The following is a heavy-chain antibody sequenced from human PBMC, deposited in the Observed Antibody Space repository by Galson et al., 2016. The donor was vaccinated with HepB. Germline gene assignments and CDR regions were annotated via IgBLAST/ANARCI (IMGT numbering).Heavy chain of an antibody. CDR1: GYTFTTYG. CDR2: ISTYSAIR. V-gene: IGHV1-18*04. Sequence: SVKVSCKASGYTFTTYGITWVRQAPGQGLEWMGWISTYSAIRHYARELQGRVTMTTDTSTSTAYMELESLRSDDTALYYCARDLGVGEVLPGVLYFDYWGQGTLVTVSS. J-gene: IGHJ4*02. D-gene: IGHD2/OR15-2a*01. CDR3: ARDLGVGEVLPGVLYFDY.